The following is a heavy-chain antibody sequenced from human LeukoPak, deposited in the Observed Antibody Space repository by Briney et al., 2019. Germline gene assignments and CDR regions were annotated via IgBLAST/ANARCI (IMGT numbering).Heavy chain of an antibody. Sequence: GGSLRLSCAASGFTFSSYAMSWVRQAPGKGPEWVSAISGSGGSTYYADSVKGRFTISRDNSKNTLYLQMNSLRAEDTAVYYCAKSSLVVVTATYYFDYWGQGTLVTVSS. CDR2: ISGSGGST. CDR3: AKSSLVVVTATYYFDY. CDR1: GFTFSSYA. J-gene: IGHJ4*02. D-gene: IGHD2-21*02. V-gene: IGHV3-23*01.